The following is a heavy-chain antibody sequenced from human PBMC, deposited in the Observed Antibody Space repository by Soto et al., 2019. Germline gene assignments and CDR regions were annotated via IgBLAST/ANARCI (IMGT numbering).Heavy chain of an antibody. J-gene: IGHJ4*02. Sequence: SETLSLICAVYGGSFSGYCWSWIRQPPGKGLEWIGEINHSGRTNYNPSLKSRVTISVDTSKSQFSLKLSSVTAADTAVYYCARGRKYYDFWSGYSHPRYYFNYWGQGTLVTVSS. CDR2: INHSGRT. V-gene: IGHV4-34*01. CDR3: ARGRKYYDFWSGYSHPRYYFNY. CDR1: GGSFSGYC. D-gene: IGHD3-3*01.